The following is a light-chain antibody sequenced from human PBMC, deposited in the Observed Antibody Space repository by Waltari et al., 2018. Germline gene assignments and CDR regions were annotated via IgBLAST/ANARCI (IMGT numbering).Light chain of an antibody. V-gene: IGKV3-11*01. J-gene: IGKJ4*01. CDR3: QQRSSWPLT. Sequence: EIVLTQSPATLPLSPGERATLSCRASHSVREYLAWYQQRPGQAPRLHIYDASNRATGVPARFSGNGYETDFTLTINNLEPEDFAVYYCQQRSSWPLTFGGGSKVEIK. CDR2: DAS. CDR1: HSVREY.